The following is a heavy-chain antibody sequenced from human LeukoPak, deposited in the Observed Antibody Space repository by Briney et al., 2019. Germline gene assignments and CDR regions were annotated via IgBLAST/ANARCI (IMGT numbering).Heavy chain of an antibody. Sequence: PGGSLRLSCAASGFTFSDYYMSWVRQGPGKGLEWVATIWPDGGEERYVDSVRGRFSISRDNAKSFLYLQMNGLSVEDRAVYFCARLFGGVTTFDFWGQGALVTVSS. D-gene: IGHD3-10*01. CDR3: ARLFGGVTTFDF. J-gene: IGHJ5*01. V-gene: IGHV3-7*01. CDR2: IWPDGGEE. CDR1: GFTFSDYY.